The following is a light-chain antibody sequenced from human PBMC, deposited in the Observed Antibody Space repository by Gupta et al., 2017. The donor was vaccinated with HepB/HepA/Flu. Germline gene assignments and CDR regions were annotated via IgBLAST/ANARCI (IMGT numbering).Light chain of an antibody. CDR3: QQSYSTPRT. J-gene: IGKJ2*01. CDR2: AAS. CDR1: QGIGSY. Sequence: DIQMTQSPSSLSASVGDRVTITCRSSQGIGSYLNWYQQKPGKAPNLLIYAASTLQSGVPSRFSGSGSGTDFTLTISSLQPEDFATYYCQQSYSTPRTFGQGTKLEIK. V-gene: IGKV1-39*01.